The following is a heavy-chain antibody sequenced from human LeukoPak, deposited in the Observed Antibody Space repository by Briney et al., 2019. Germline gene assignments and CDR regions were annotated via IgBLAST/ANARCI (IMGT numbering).Heavy chain of an antibody. CDR3: ATEGVTAYGSGSFDY. CDR2: ISWNSGSI. J-gene: IGHJ4*02. CDR1: GFTFDDYA. V-gene: IGHV3-9*01. D-gene: IGHD3-10*01. Sequence: GRSLRLSCAASGFTFDDYAMHWVRQAPGKGLEWVSGISWNSGSIGYADSVKGRFTISRDNAKNTLYLQMNSLRAEDTAVYYCATEGVTAYGSGSFDYWGQGTLVTVSS.